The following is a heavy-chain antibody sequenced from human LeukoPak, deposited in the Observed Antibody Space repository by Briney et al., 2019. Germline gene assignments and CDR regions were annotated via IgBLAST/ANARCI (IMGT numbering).Heavy chain of an antibody. J-gene: IGHJ4*02. CDR2: ISSSSSYI. D-gene: IGHD6-6*01. CDR1: GFTFSTYG. CDR3: ARGEWSSSPFDY. V-gene: IGHV3-21*01. Sequence: GGSLRLSCAASGFTFSTYGMSWVRQAPGKGLEWVSFISSSSSYIYYTDSVKGRFTISRDNAKNSLYLQLNSLRAEDTALYYCARGEWSSSPFDYWGQGTLVTVSS.